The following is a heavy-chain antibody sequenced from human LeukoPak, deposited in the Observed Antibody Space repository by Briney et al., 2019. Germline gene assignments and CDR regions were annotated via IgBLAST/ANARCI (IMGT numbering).Heavy chain of an antibody. J-gene: IGHJ4*02. CDR1: AFTFSVYW. D-gene: IGHD3-10*01. CDR3: VRYGIRDIQGIITIRYDF. Sequence: PGGSLRLSCSASAFTFSVYWMTWVRHAPGKGLECVATINEDGSDKYYADSVRGRLTISRDIAEHSQYLQMERLTSEHTSLFFCVRYGIRDIQGIITIRYDFWGQGTLVTVSS. CDR2: INEDGSDK. V-gene: IGHV3-7*02.